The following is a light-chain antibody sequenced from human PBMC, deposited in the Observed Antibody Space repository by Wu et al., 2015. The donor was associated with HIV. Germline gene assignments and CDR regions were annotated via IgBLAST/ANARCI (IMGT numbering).Light chain of an antibody. J-gene: IGKJ1*01. V-gene: IGKV1-39*01. CDR1: HSISSY. CDR3: QQSYSIPWT. CDR2: GAS. Sequence: DIQMTQSPSSLSASVGDRVTITCQASHSISSYLNWYRQKPGKAPKLLIYGASSLQTGVPSRFSGSGSGTDFTLTIDSLQPEDFAIYSCQQSYSIPWTFGQGTNVEIK.